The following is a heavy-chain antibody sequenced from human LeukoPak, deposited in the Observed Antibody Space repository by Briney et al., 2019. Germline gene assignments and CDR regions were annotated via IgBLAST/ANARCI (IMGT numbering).Heavy chain of an antibody. CDR3: ARGSMVRGVMGFDY. Sequence: SETLSLTCDVYGGSFSGYYWSWIRQPPGKGLEWIGEINHSGSTNYNPSLKSRVTISVDTSKNQFSLKLSSVTAADTAVYYCARGSMVRGVMGFDYWGQGSLVTVSS. CDR2: INHSGST. D-gene: IGHD3-10*01. J-gene: IGHJ4*02. CDR1: GGSFSGYY. V-gene: IGHV4-34*01.